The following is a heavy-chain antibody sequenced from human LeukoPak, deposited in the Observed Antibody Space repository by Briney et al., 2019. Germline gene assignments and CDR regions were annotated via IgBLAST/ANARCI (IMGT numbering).Heavy chain of an antibody. D-gene: IGHD3-22*01. CDR1: GGTFSSYA. CDR2: IIPIFGTA. Sequence: ASVKVSCKASGGTFSSYAISWVRQAPGQGLEWMGGIIPIFGTANYAQKFQGRVTITADESTSTAYMELSSLRSEDTAVYYCARFYYDSSGGYYYYGMDVWGQGTTVTVSS. V-gene: IGHV1-69*13. J-gene: IGHJ6*02. CDR3: ARFYYDSSGGYYYYGMDV.